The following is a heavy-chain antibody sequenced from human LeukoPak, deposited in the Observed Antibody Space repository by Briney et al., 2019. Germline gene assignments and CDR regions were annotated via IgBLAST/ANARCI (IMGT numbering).Heavy chain of an antibody. CDR3: ARTLRYFDLGDY. D-gene: IGHD3-9*01. V-gene: IGHV1-46*01. Sequence: ASVKVSCKASGYTFTSYGISWVRQAPGQGLEWMGIINPSGGSTSYAQKFQGRVTMTRDTSTSTVYMELSSLRSEDTAVYYCARTLRYFDLGDYWGQGTLVTVSS. CDR1: GYTFTSYG. CDR2: INPSGGST. J-gene: IGHJ4*02.